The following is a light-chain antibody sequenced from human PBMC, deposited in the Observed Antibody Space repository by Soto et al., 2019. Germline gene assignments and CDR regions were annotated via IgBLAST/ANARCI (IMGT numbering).Light chain of an antibody. Sequence: QSALTQPASLSGSPGQSITISCTGTSSDIGAYDYVSWFQQHPGKAPKLMISEVNNRPSGVSNRFSGSKSGNTAYLTISGLQVEDEDEYFCCSFTTTSTHVFXTGTKVTVL. CDR3: CSFTTTSTHV. CDR2: EVN. V-gene: IGLV2-14*01. J-gene: IGLJ1*01. CDR1: SSDIGAYDY.